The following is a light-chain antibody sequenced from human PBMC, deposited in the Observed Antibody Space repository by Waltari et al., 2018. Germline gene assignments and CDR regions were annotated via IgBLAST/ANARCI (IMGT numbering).Light chain of an antibody. J-gene: IGLJ3*02. CDR1: SSNIGRTH. V-gene: IGLV1-47*01. Sequence: QSVLTQPHSASGTPGQRVTISCSVPSSNIGRTHVYWYQQPPGTAPKLLSYRSNQRPSGVPDRFSGSKSGTSASLAISGLRSEDEADYYCAAWDDNLSGGVFGGGTKLTVL. CDR2: RSN. CDR3: AAWDDNLSGGV.